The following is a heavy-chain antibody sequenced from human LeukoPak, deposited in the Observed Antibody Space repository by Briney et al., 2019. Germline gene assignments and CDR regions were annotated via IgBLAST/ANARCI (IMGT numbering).Heavy chain of an antibody. CDR1: GFTFSSYS. V-gene: IGHV3-21*01. J-gene: IGHJ3*02. CDR2: ISSSSSYI. D-gene: IGHD6-19*01. CDR3: ARPRIAVAGIDAFDI. Sequence: GGSLRLSCAASGFTFSSYSMNWVRQAPGKGLEWVSSISSSSSYIYYADSVKGRFTISRDNAKNSLYLQMNSLRAEDTAVYYCARPRIAVAGIDAFDIWGQGTMVTVSS.